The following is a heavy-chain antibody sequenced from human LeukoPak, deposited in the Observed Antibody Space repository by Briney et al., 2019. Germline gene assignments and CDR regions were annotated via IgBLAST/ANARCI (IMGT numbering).Heavy chain of an antibody. CDR2: ISWNSGRI. J-gene: IGHJ4*02. D-gene: IGHD3-22*01. CDR1: GFTLDDYV. Sequence: GRSLRLSRAASGFTLDDYVMHWVRQAAGKGLEGVSGISWNSGRIVFAHSVKGRFALPRHNAQNTLYLQMNSLRAEDTALYYSAKANYDSSGNDYWGQGTLVTVSS. CDR3: AKANYDSSGNDY. V-gene: IGHV3-9*01.